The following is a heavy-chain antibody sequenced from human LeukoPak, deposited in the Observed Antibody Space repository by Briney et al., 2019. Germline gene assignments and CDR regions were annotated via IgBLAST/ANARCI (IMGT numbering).Heavy chain of an antibody. CDR3: ATSDTLTGYYMGVMFY. CDR2: ITGSGSST. D-gene: IGHD3-9*01. Sequence: GGSLRLSCTTSGFTFSNYAMSWGRQAPGKGLEWVSAITGSGSSTYYADSVKGRFTISRDNFKNTLYLQMNSLRAEDTAVYYCATSDTLTGYYMGVMFYWGQGTLVTVSS. CDR1: GFTFSNYA. J-gene: IGHJ4*02. V-gene: IGHV3-23*01.